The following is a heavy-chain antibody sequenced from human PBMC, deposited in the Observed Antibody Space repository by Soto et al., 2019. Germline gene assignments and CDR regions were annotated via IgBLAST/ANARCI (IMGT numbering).Heavy chain of an antibody. J-gene: IGHJ5*02. CDR3: AKLMVREYWWFDP. CDR2: IYYSGST. V-gene: IGHV4-59*01. D-gene: IGHD3-10*01. CDR1: GGSISSYY. Sequence: SETLSLTCTVSGGSISSYYWSWIRHPPGKGLEWIGYIYYSGSTNYNPSLKSRVTISVDTSKNQFSLKLSSVTAADTAVYYCAKLMVREYWWFDPWGQGTLVTVSS.